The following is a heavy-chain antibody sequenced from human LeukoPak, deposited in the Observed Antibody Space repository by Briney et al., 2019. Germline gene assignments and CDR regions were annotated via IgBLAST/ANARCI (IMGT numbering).Heavy chain of an antibody. Sequence: ASVKVSCKASGYTFTSYGISWVRQAPGQRLEWMGWISSYNGNTHYAQKLQGRVTMTTDTSTSTAYMELRSLRSDDTAVYYCATGAVCIGNCYSGQINYWGQGTLVTVSS. CDR2: ISSYNGNT. D-gene: IGHD2-21*02. CDR1: GYTFTSYG. V-gene: IGHV1-18*01. J-gene: IGHJ4*02. CDR3: ATGAVCIGNCYSGQINY.